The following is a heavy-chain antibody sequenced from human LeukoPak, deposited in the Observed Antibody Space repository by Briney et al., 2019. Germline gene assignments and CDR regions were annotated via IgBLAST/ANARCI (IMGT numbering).Heavy chain of an antibody. CDR1: GFPFIEYS. CDR2: IGIDSGNT. J-gene: IGHJ4*02. Sequence: GGSLRLSCPASGFPFIEYSMNWFRKAPGKGLEGISYIGIDSGNTKYADSVRGRFTISADKAKNSLYLQMNSLRVEDTAVYYCARDHNYAFDNWGQGTLVSVAS. V-gene: IGHV3-48*01. CDR3: ARDHNYAFDN. D-gene: IGHD1-1*01.